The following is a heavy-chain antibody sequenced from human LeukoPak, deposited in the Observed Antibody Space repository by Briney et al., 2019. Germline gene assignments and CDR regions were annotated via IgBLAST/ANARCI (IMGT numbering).Heavy chain of an antibody. CDR2: INPNSGGT. Sequence: GASVKVSCKASGYTFTGYYMHWVRQAPGQGLEWMGWINPNSGGTNYAQKFQGRVTITRDTSNSTAYMELSRPVSDDTAVYYCARVCGLGYCSNTSCYPVGYWGQGTLVTVSS. CDR1: GYTFTGYY. J-gene: IGHJ4*02. D-gene: IGHD2-2*01. CDR3: ARVCGLGYCSNTSCYPVGY. V-gene: IGHV1-2*02.